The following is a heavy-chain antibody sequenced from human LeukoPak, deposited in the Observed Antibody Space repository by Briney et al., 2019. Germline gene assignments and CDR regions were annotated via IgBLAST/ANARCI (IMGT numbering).Heavy chain of an antibody. Sequence: GGSLRLSCAASGFTFSDYYMSWIRQAPGKGLEWVSYISSSGSTIYYADSVKGRFTISRDNAKNSLYLQMNSLRAEDTAVYYCARDNLRVDTAMVPRASFDYWGQGTLVTVSS. CDR3: ARDNLRVDTAMVPRASFDY. CDR1: GFTFSDYY. J-gene: IGHJ4*02. V-gene: IGHV3-11*04. CDR2: ISSSGSTI. D-gene: IGHD5-18*01.